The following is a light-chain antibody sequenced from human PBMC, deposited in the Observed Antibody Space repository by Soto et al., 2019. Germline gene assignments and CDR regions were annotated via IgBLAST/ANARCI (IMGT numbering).Light chain of an antibody. CDR3: SSNAGRNNLV. CDR2: EVT. Sequence: QSVLTQPPSASGSPGQSVTISCTGASSDVGGYNYVSWCQQHPGKAPKLMIYEVTKWPSGVPDRFSGSKSGNTASLTVSGLQAEDEADLYRSSNAGRNNLVFGGGTKVTVL. CDR1: SSDVGGYNY. J-gene: IGLJ3*02. V-gene: IGLV2-8*01.